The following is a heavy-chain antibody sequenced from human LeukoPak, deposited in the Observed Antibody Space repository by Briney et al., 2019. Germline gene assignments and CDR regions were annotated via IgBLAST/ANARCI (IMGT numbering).Heavy chain of an antibody. CDR2: IYPGDSDT. J-gene: IGHJ6*03. CDR1: GYRFTSYW. Sequence: GESLKISCKGSGYRFTSYWIGWVRQMPGKGLEWMGIIYPGDSDTRYSPSFQGQVTISADKSISTAYLQCSSLKAPDTAMYYCARVAGYSSSWTYYYYYYMDVWGKGTTVTISS. D-gene: IGHD6-13*01. V-gene: IGHV5-51*01. CDR3: ARVAGYSSSWTYYYYYYMDV.